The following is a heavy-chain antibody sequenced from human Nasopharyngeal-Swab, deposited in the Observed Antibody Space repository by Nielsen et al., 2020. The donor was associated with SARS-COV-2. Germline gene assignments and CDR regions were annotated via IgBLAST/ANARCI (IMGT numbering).Heavy chain of an antibody. D-gene: IGHD1-26*01. CDR2: ISYNGSNK. CDR3: ARDLVGATY. V-gene: IGHV3-30*04. J-gene: IGHJ4*02. Sequence: GESLKISCAASGFTFSSYAMHWVRQAPGKGLEWVAVISYNGSNKYYADSVKGRFTISRDNSKNTLYLQMNSLRAEDTAVNYCARDLVGATYWGQGTLVTVSS. CDR1: GFTFSSYA.